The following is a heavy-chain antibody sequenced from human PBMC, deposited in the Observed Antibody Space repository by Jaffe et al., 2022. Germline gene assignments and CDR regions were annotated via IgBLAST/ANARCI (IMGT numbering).Heavy chain of an antibody. CDR2: ISYDGSNK. CDR3: AKGGGVLLGDY. J-gene: IGHJ4*02. CDR1: GFTFSSYG. V-gene: IGHV3-30*18. D-gene: IGHD2-8*02. Sequence: QVQLVESGGGVVQPGRSLRLSCAASGFTFSSYGMHWVRQAPGKGLEWVAVISYDGSNKYYADSVKGRFTISRDNSKNTLYLQMNSLRAEDTAVYYCAKGGGVLLGDYWGQGTLVTVSS.